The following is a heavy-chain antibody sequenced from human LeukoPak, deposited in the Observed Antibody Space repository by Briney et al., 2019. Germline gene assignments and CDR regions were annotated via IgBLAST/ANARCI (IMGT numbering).Heavy chain of an antibody. CDR3: ARDRIMTTVTMGTY. J-gene: IGHJ4*02. D-gene: IGHD4-17*01. CDR2: FDPEDGET. V-gene: IGHV1-24*01. CDR1: GYTLTELS. Sequence: ASVKVSCKVSGYTLTELSMHWVRQAPGKGLEWMGGFDPEDGETIYAQKFQGRVTMTRDMSTSTVYMELSSLRSEDTAVYYCARDRIMTTVTMGTYWGQGTLVTVSS.